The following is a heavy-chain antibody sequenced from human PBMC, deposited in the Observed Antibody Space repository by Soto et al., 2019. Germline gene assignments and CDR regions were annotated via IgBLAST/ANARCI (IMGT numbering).Heavy chain of an antibody. CDR1: GFTFSSYG. CDR2: ISYDGSNK. J-gene: IGHJ4*02. D-gene: IGHD2-2*02. V-gene: IGHV3-30*18. CDR3: AKDGPSCSSASCYRRGLWAAGNYFDY. Sequence: QVQLVESGGGVVQPGRSLRLSCAASGFTFSSYGMHWVRQAPGKGLEWVSAISYDGSNKYYADSVKGRFTVSRDNSKNTLYLQMISRRAEDTAVYYCAKDGPSCSSASCYRRGLWAAGNYFDYWGQGTLGTVSS.